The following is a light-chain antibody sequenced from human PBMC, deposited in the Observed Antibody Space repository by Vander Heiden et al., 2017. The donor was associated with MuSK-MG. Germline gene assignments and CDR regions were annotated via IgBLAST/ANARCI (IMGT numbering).Light chain of an antibody. Sequence: IVLTQSPATLSLSPGERATLSCRASQSISSYLAWYQQKPGQAPRLLIYDASTRATGIPARFSGSGSGTDFTLSISSLEPEDFAIYYCQQRSNWPTFGGGTKVEI. J-gene: IGKJ4*01. CDR3: QQRSNWPT. CDR2: DAS. CDR1: QSISSY. V-gene: IGKV3-11*01.